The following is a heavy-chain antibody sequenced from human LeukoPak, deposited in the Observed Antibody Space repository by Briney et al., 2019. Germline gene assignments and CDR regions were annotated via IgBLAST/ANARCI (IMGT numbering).Heavy chain of an antibody. CDR2: INSDGITT. J-gene: IGHJ4*02. D-gene: IGHD3-3*01. CDR1: GFSFGNHV. CDR3: ARADYDIWSGYFFMHY. Sequence: PGGSLRLACAASGFSFGNHVMHWVRQAPGNGLAWVSRINSDGITTRYADAAKGRFTISRDNAKNTLYLQMNDLRGDDTAVYYCARADYDIWSGYFFMHYWGQGTLVSVSS. V-gene: IGHV3-74*01.